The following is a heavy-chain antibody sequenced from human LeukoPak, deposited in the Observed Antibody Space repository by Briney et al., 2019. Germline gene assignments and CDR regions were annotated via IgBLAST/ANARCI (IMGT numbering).Heavy chain of an antibody. Sequence: SETLSLTCTVSGYSISSGYYWGCIRQPPGKGLEWIGSFDQSGSTYYNPSLKSRVTISVDTSKNQFSLKLSSVTAADTAVYYCARHERFWFDPWGQGTLVTVSS. CDR2: FDQSGST. CDR3: ARHERFWFDP. J-gene: IGHJ5*02. D-gene: IGHD6-25*01. CDR1: GYSISSGYY. V-gene: IGHV4-38-2*02.